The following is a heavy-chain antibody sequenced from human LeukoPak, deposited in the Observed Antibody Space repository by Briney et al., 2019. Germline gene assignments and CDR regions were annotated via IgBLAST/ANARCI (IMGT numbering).Heavy chain of an antibody. CDR1: GGSISSSSYY. J-gene: IGHJ3*02. CDR2: IYYSGST. D-gene: IGHD2-2*01. V-gene: IGHV4-39*01. CDR3: ARAIITYQLLDAFDI. Sequence: SETLSLTCTVSGGSISSSSYYWGWIRQPPGKGLEWIASIYYSGSTYYNPALKSRLTISVDTSKNQFSLNLSSVPAADTAVYYCARAIITYQLLDAFDIWGEGTMVTVSS.